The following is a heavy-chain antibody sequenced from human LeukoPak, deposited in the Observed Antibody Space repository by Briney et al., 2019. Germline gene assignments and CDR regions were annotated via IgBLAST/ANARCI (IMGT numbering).Heavy chain of an antibody. CDR1: GYTFTGYY. D-gene: IGHD2-15*01. Sequence: ASVKVSCKASGYTFTGYYMHWVRQAPGQGLEWMGWINPNSGGTKYAQKFQGRVTMTSDAFISTAYMELSSLRSDDTAVYYCASRPDQHLLYYFDYWGQGALVTVSS. J-gene: IGHJ4*02. CDR3: ASRPDQHLLYYFDY. CDR2: INPNSGGT. V-gene: IGHV1-2*02.